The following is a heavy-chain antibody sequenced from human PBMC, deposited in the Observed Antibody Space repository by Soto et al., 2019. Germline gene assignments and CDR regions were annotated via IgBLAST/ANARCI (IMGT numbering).Heavy chain of an antibody. Sequence: GGSLRLSCAASGFTFISYSMNWVRQAPGKGLEWVSSISSSSSYIYYADSVKGRFTISRDNAKNSLYLQMNSLRAEDTAVYYCARDLTNYGSGSYYNGLDYWGQGTLVTVSS. CDR1: GFTFISYS. CDR2: ISSSSSYI. D-gene: IGHD3-10*01. CDR3: ARDLTNYGSGSYYNGLDY. J-gene: IGHJ4*02. V-gene: IGHV3-21*01.